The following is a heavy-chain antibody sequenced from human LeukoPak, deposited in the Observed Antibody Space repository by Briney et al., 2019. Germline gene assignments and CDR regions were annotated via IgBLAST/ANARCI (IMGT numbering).Heavy chain of an antibody. Sequence: PSETLSLTCTVSGGSSNSYYWSWIRKSPGKGLEWIACMNNSGRTKYNPSVQSRVTISLDTSKNQLSLQLRSMTAADTAVYYCARLLDYDNSGDPDTFDMRGQGTMVIVSS. CDR3: ARLLDYDNSGDPDTFDM. CDR2: MNNSGRT. V-gene: IGHV4-4*09. J-gene: IGHJ3*02. D-gene: IGHD3-22*01. CDR1: GGSSNSYY.